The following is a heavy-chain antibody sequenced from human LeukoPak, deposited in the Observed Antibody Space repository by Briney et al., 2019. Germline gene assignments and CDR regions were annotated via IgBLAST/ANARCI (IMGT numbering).Heavy chain of an antibody. CDR1: GGSFSGYY. V-gene: IGHV4-34*01. J-gene: IGHJ5*02. CDR2: INHSGST. CDR3: ARHPQTGVRKQLGWFDP. Sequence: PSETLSLTCAVYGGSFSGYYWSWIRQPPGKGLEWIGEINHSGSTNYNPSLKSRVTISVDTSKNQFSLKLSSVTAADTAVYYCARHPQTGVRKQLGWFDPWGQGTLVTVSS. D-gene: IGHD6-6*01.